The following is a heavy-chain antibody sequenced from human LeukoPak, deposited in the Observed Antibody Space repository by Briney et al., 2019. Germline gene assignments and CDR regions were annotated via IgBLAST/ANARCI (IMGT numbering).Heavy chain of an antibody. V-gene: IGHV3-30-3*01. CDR1: GFTFSSYA. D-gene: IGHD2-2*01. CDR3: ARAKSSTSCYVGY. CDR2: ISYDGSNK. Sequence: GGSLRLSCAASGFTFSSYAMHWVRQAPGKGLEWVAVISYDGSNKYYADSVKSRFTISRDNSKNTLYLQMNSPRAEDTAVYYCARAKSSTSCYVGYWGQGTLVTVSS. J-gene: IGHJ4*02.